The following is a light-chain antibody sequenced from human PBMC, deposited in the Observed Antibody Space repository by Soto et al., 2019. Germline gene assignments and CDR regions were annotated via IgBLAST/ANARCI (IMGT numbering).Light chain of an antibody. CDR2: GAS. J-gene: IGKJ5*01. V-gene: IGKV3-15*01. Sequence: EIVMTQSPATLSVSPGEGATLSCRASENVDTNLARYQHKPGQAPRLLIYGASTRAAGFPARFSGSGSGTEFTLTISSLESEDVAGYYFQQCHKWPRITFGPGTRLETK. CDR3: QQCHKWPRIT. CDR1: ENVDTN.